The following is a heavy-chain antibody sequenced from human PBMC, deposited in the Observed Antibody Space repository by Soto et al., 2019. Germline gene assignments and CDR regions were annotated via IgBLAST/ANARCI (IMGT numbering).Heavy chain of an antibody. Sequence: QLQLQESGPGLVKSSETLSLTCTVSGGSISTSSSYWGWIRQPPGKGLEWIGNIYYSGSTYYNPSLKSRVAMSVDTPNNRFSLELTSVTAADTAVYYCARQTVSIKNNYINYERQPTFDFWGQGALVTVSS. CDR2: IYYSGST. J-gene: IGHJ4*02. V-gene: IGHV4-39*01. D-gene: IGHD4-4*01. CDR3: ARQTVSIKNNYINYERQPTFDF. CDR1: GGSISTSSSY.